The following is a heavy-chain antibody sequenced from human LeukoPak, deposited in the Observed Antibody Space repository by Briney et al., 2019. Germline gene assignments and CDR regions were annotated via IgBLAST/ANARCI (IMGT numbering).Heavy chain of an antibody. CDR3: AMELRWYRFDP. V-gene: IGHV1-2*02. CDR2: INPNSGGT. D-gene: IGHD4/OR15-4a*01. CDR1: GYTLTELS. J-gene: IGHJ5*02. Sequence: ASVKVCCKVSGYTLTELSMHWVRQAPGQGLEWMGWINPNSGGTNYAQKFQGRVTMTRDTSISTAYMELSRLRSDDTAVYYCAMELRWYRFDPWGQGTLVTVSS.